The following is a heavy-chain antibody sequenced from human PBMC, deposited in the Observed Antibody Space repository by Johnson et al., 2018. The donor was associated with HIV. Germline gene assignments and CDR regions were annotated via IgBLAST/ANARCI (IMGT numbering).Heavy chain of an antibody. V-gene: IGHV3-NL1*01. J-gene: IGHJ3*02. D-gene: IGHD3-3*01. CDR3: ARGNGVLQCLEWLLGGAFDI. CDR2: ITIDGDDT. Sequence: QVQLVESGGGVVQPERSLRLSCAASGFTFGNYAMHWVRQHPGEGLEWVSAITIDGDDTNYADSVKGRFIISRDNSKNTLSLQMNNLRVEDTGIYHCARGNGVLQCLEWLLGGAFDIWGQGTMVTVSS. CDR1: GFTFGNYA.